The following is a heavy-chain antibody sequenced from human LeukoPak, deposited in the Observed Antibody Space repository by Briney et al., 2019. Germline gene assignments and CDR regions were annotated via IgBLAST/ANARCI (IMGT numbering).Heavy chain of an antibody. D-gene: IGHD3-22*01. CDR2: IHSGESP. V-gene: IGHV4-38-2*02. CDR3: AREYYDSSGYYDYFDY. J-gene: IGHJ4*02. Sequence: PSETLSLTCSVSGYSISSGYFWGWIRQPPGKGLEWIGIIHSGESPYYSPSLESRISISVDTSKNQFSLKLSSVTAADTAVYYCAREYYDSSGYYDYFDYWGQGTLVTVSS. CDR1: GYSISSGYF.